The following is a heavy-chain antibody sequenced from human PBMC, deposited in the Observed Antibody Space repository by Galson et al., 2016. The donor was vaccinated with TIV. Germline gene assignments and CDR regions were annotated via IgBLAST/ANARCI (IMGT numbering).Heavy chain of an antibody. J-gene: IGHJ4*02. D-gene: IGHD4-17*01. Sequence: SGYTFPSYDINWVRQATGQGLEWMGWMSPNSGNTGYAQKFRGRVTMTRNTSVRTAYMELSSLRPEDTAVYYCARSGDYGDYWGQGTLVTVSS. V-gene: IGHV1-8*02. CDR2: MSPNSGNT. CDR3: ARSGDYGDY. CDR1: GYTFPSYD.